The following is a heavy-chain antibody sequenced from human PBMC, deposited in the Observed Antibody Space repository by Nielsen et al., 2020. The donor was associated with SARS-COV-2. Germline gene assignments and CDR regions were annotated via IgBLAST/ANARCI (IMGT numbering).Heavy chain of an antibody. CDR3: ARDVRPGVTSWFEFAMDV. CDR2: LTGDSGRV. Sequence: GGSLRLSCAASGFTFSSYEMNWVRQPPGKGLEWVASLTGDSGRVAYADSVKGRFTISRDNAKNSLFLQMNSLRVDDTAFYFCARDVRPGVTSWFEFAMDVWGLGIAVTV. V-gene: IGHV3-9*01. D-gene: IGHD2-21*02. J-gene: IGHJ6*02. CDR1: GFTFSSYE.